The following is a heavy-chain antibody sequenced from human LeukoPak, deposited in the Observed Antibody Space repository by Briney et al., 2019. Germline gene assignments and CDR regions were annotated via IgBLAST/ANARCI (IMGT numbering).Heavy chain of an antibody. Sequence: GGSLRLSCAASGFSFSSYEMNWVRQAPGKGLEWVSSISSSSSYIYYADSVKGRFTISRDNAKNSLYLQMNSLRAEDTAVYYCAREGVWGSYRPSSVGYWGQGTLVTVSS. CDR2: ISSSSSYI. CDR1: GFSFSSYE. D-gene: IGHD3-16*02. V-gene: IGHV3-21*01. J-gene: IGHJ4*02. CDR3: AREGVWGSYRPSSVGY.